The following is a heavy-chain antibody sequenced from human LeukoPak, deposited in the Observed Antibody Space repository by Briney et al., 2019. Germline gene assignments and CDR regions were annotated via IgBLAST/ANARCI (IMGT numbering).Heavy chain of an antibody. CDR3: ARDRGSYAWDY. D-gene: IGHD5-12*01. CDR1: GLTVSSNY. CDR2: SYSGGST. J-gene: IGHJ4*02. V-gene: IGHV3-66*02. Sequence: GGSLRLSCAASGLTVSSNYMNWVRQATGEGLEMVSVSYSGGSTYYADSVQGRFTISRDNSKNTLYLQMNSLGPDDTAVYYCARDRGSYAWDYWGQGTLVTVSS.